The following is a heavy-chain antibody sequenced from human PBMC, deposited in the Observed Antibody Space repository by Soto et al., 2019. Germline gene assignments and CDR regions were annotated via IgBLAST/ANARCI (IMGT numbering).Heavy chain of an antibody. CDR1: GFTFSSYA. V-gene: IGHV3-23*01. Sequence: GSLRLSCAASGFTFSSYAMSWVRQAPGKGLEWVSAISGSGGSTCYADSVKGRFTISRDNSKNTLYLQMNSLRAEDTAVYYCAKMGPSSSSLHYYYYMDVRGKGTTVTVSS. J-gene: IGHJ6*03. CDR2: ISGSGGST. D-gene: IGHD6-6*01. CDR3: AKMGPSSSSLHYYYYMDV.